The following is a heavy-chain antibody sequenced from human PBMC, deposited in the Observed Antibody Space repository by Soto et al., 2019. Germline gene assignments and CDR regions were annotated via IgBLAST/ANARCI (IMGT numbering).Heavy chain of an antibody. CDR3: ARLRIAKNKYQWFDP. CDR1: GAALNSGNYY. D-gene: IGHD2-21*01. V-gene: IGHV4-30-4*08. J-gene: IGHJ5*02. Sequence: SETLSLTCSVSGAALNSGNYYWSLIRQVPGKGLAWLGHIYVTGAGEYNPSLKDSIKISKDTSARPFSLNLRLVNAADTDVYSCARLRIAKNKYQWFDPWGQATLVTVSS. CDR2: IYVTGAG.